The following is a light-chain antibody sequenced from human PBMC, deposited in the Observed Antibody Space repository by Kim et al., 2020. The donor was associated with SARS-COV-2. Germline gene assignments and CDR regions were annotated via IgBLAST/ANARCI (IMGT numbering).Light chain of an antibody. CDR3: QQYGPSLPYT. CDR2: GSS. J-gene: IGKJ2*01. V-gene: IGKV3-20*01. CDR1: QTITNNY. Sequence: IVLTQSPGTLSLSPGERATLSCRASQTITNNYLAWYQHKPGQAPRLLITGSSRRATGVPDRFSGSGSGTDFTLTINRLEPEDFAVYYCQQYGPSLPYTFGQGTKLEIK.